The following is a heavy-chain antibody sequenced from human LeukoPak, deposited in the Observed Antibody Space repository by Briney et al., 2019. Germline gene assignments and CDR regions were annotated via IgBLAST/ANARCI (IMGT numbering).Heavy chain of an antibody. CDR3: ARGFPGIVTEWMAFDI. J-gene: IGHJ3*02. V-gene: IGHV3-53*01. Sequence: GGSPRLSCAASGFAFSSYALSWVRQAPGKGLEWVSVIYSGGSTYYADSVKGRFTISRDNSKNTLYLQTNSLRAEDTAVYYCARGFPGIVTEWMAFDIWGQGTMVTVSS. CDR1: GFAFSSYA. D-gene: IGHD1-26*01. CDR2: IYSGGST.